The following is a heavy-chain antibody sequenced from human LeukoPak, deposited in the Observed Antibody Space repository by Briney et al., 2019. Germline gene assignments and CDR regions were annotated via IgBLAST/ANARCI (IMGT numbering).Heavy chain of an antibody. CDR2: INPNSGGT. Sequence: GASVKVSCKASGYTFTGYYMHWVRQAPGQGLEWMGWINPNSGGTNYAQKFQGRVTMTRDTSISTAYMELSRLRSDDTVVYYCASGTIQNDSSGWYLGYYYYYGMDVWGQGTTVTVSS. V-gene: IGHV1-2*02. D-gene: IGHD6-19*01. CDR1: GYTFTGYY. J-gene: IGHJ6*02. CDR3: ASGTIQNDSSGWYLGYYYYYGMDV.